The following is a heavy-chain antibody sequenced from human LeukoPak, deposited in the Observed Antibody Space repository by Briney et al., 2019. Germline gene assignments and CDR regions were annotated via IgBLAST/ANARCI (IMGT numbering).Heavy chain of an antibody. CDR3: ARDLNYDFWSGYISYYYSMDV. CDR1: GFTFSSYS. V-gene: IGHV3-21*01. D-gene: IGHD3-3*01. J-gene: IGHJ6*02. CDR2: ISSSSSYI. Sequence: GGSLRLSCAASGFTFSSYSMNWVRQAPGKGLEWVSSISSSSSYIYYADSVKGRFTISRDNAKNSLHLQMNSLRAEDTAVYYCARDLNYDFWSGYISYYYSMDVWGQGTTVTVSS.